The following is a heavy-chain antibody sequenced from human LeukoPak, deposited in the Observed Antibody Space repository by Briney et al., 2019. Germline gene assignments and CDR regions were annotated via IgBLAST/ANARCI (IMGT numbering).Heavy chain of an antibody. CDR2: ITPIVDIA. CDR3: ASGLGFCSGSDCTNLAKDYYYGMNV. CDR1: GGSFSNYA. Sequence: ASVKVSCKASGGSFSNYAFSWVRQAPGQGLEWMGRITPIVDIATYIQKFQGRVTITANKFTSTAYMELSSLTSEDTAVYYCASGLGFCSGSDCTNLAKDYYYGMNVWGQGTTVTVSS. V-gene: IGHV1-69*04. D-gene: IGHD2-15*01. J-gene: IGHJ6*02.